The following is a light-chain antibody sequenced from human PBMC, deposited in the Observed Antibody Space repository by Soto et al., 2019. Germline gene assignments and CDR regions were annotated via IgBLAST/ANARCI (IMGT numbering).Light chain of an antibody. J-gene: IGKJ1*01. CDR3: QQYGSSPA. Sequence: EIVMTQSPGTLSLSPGERDTLSCRASQSVSSSYLAWYQQKPGQAPRLLIYGASSRATGIPDRFSGSGSGTDFTLTISRLEPEDFAVYYCQQYGSSPAFGQGTVVDIK. CDR2: GAS. V-gene: IGKV3-20*01. CDR1: QSVSSSY.